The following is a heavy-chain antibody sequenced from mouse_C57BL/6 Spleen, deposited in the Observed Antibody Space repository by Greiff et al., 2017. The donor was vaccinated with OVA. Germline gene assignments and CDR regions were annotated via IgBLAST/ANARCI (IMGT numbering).Heavy chain of an antibody. V-gene: IGHV1-76*01. CDR2: IYPGSGNT. CDR3: AMEGHGSSYLFDY. D-gene: IGHD1-1*01. Sequence: QVQLKQSGAELVRPGASVKLSCKASGYTFTDYYINWVKQRPGQGLEWIARIYPGSGNTNYNEKFKGKATLTAEKSSSTAYMQLSSLTSEGSAVYCGAMEGHGSSYLFDYWGQGSTLTVSS. CDR1: GYTFTDYY. J-gene: IGHJ2*01.